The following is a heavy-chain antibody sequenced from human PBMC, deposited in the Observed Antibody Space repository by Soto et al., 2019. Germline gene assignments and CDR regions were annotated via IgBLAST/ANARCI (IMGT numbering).Heavy chain of an antibody. D-gene: IGHD1-1*01. J-gene: IGHJ4*02. CDR2: INHSGST. Sequence: QVQLQQWGAGLLKPSETLSLTCAVYGGSFSGYYWSWIGQPPGKGLEWIGEINHSGSTNYNPSLKSRVTISVDTSKNQFSLKLSSVTAADTAVYYCASLWNGYFDYWGQGTLVTVSS. CDR1: GGSFSGYY. V-gene: IGHV4-34*01. CDR3: ASLWNGYFDY.